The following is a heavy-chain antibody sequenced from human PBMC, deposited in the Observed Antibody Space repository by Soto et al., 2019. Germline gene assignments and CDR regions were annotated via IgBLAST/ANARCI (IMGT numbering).Heavy chain of an antibody. J-gene: IGHJ6*02. V-gene: IGHV3-9*01. CDR1: GFTFAEYG. CDR3: AKSTGGTANGMDV. CDR2: ISWNSGTI. D-gene: IGHD2-8*02. Sequence: PGGSMRLSCGASGFTFAEYGMHWVRQAPGKGLEWVSGISWNSGTIGYADSVKGRFTISRDNAKNSLYLQMSSLRAEDTALYYCAKSTGGTANGMDVWGQGTTVTVSS.